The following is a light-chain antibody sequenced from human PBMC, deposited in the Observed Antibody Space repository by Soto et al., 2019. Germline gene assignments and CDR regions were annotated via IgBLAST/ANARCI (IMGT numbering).Light chain of an antibody. Sequence: EIVLTQSPGTLSLSPGERATLSCRASQSVSSSYLAWYQQKSGQAPRLLIYGASSRATGIPDRFSGSGSGTDFTLTISRLEPEDFAAYYCQQYGSSPITFGQGTLLEIK. CDR2: GAS. CDR3: QQYGSSPIT. CDR1: QSVSSSY. J-gene: IGKJ5*01. V-gene: IGKV3-20*01.